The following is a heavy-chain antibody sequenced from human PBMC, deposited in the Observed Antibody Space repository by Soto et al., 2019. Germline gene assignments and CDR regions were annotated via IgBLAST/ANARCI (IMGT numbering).Heavy chain of an antibody. J-gene: IGHJ4*02. CDR2: ISTRSDTV. Sequence: EVQLVESGGGLVQPGGSLRLSCAASGFTFSSYSMNWVRQAPGKGLEWLSYISTRSDTVYYADSVKGRFTISRDNAKNSLYLQLNSLVDEDTSVYYCTGGIDYWGQGTLVNVSS. CDR3: TGGIDY. CDR1: GFTFSSYS. V-gene: IGHV3-48*02. D-gene: IGHD3-16*01.